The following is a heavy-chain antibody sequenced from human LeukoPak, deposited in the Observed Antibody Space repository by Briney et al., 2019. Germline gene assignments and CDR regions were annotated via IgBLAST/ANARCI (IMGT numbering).Heavy chain of an antibody. CDR2: IYPGDSDT. Sequence: KPGESLKISCKVSAYSFTSYWIGWVRQMPGKGLEWMGIIYPGDSDTRYSPSFQGQVTISADKSISTAYLQWSSLKASDTAMYYCARPYCSSTSCYSFPYWGQGTLVTVSS. CDR1: AYSFTSYW. V-gene: IGHV5-51*03. D-gene: IGHD2-2*01. J-gene: IGHJ4*02. CDR3: ARPYCSSTSCYSFPY.